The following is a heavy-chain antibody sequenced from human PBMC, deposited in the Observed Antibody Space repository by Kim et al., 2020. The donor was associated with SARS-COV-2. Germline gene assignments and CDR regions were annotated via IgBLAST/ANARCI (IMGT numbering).Heavy chain of an antibody. J-gene: IGHJ6*02. CDR3: ARGGAAAGPPGMDV. D-gene: IGHD6-13*01. V-gene: IGHV3-30*01. Sequence: ADSVKGRFTISRENSKSTLYLQMNSLRAEDTAVYYCARGGAAAGPPGMDVWGQGTTVTVSS.